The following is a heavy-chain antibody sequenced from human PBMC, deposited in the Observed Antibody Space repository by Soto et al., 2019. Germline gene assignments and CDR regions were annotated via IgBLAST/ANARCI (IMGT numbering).Heavy chain of an antibody. CDR3: CRGGCYDPFDF. D-gene: IGHD2-21*01. J-gene: IGHJ4*03. V-gene: IGHV4-30-2*06. CDR1: GASVSNAGFT. CDR2: ISHLENN. Sequence: PSGTLTLTCAASGASVSNAGFTWSWIRQSAGKGLDWIGNISHLENNTFHPSFKSRLTMSIDRSWNQSSLNLSVVTALNWSMNYCCRGGCYDPFDFWGQGVLVTVSS.